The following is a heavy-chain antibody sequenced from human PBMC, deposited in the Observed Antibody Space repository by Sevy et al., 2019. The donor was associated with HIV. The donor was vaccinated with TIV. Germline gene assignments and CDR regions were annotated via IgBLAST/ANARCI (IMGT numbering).Heavy chain of an antibody. CDR3: ARSPPVVVVPGAPSWFDP. V-gene: IGHV4-34*01. J-gene: IGHJ5*02. D-gene: IGHD2-2*01. CDR2: INESGIT. CDR1: DGSFSGYY. Sequence: SEILSLTCAVHDGSFSGYYWNWIRQLPGKGLEWIGEINESGITYYNASLKSRVTISVDTSKKQFSLKLNSVTAADTAVYFCARSPPVVVVPGAPSWFDPWGQGTLVTVSS.